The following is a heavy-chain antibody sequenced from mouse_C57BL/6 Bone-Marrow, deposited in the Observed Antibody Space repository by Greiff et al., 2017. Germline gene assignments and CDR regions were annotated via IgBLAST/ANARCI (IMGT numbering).Heavy chain of an antibody. D-gene: IGHD1-1*01. CDR3: ARDTTTVVANFDY. J-gene: IGHJ2*01. Sequence: QVQLKQPGAELVMPGASVKLSCKASGYTFTSYWMHWVKQRPGQGLEWIGEIDPSDSYTNYNQKFKGKATLTVDTSSSTAYMQLSSLTSEDSAVYYCARDTTTVVANFDYWGQGTTLTVSA. CDR2: IDPSDSYT. CDR1: GYTFTSYW. V-gene: IGHV1-69*01.